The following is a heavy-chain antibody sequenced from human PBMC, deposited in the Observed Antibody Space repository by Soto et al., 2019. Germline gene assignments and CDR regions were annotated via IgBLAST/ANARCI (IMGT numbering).Heavy chain of an antibody. V-gene: IGHV3-21*01. CDR1: GFTFSGYR. CDR3: ASSVGSGGAFDI. J-gene: IGHJ3*02. CDR2: ISSSSTYI. Sequence: EVQLVESGGGLVKPGGSLRLSCAASGFTFSGYRMNWVRQAPGKGLEWVSSISSSSTYIYYADSVRGRFTISRDNAKNSLYLQMNSLRAEDTAVYYCASSVGSGGAFDIWGQGTMVTVSS. D-gene: IGHD1-26*01.